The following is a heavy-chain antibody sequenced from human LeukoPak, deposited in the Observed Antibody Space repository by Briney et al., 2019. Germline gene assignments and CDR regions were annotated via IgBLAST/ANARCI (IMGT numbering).Heavy chain of an antibody. J-gene: IGHJ4*02. D-gene: IGHD4-17*01. CDR3: ARLPTYGDYPAGY. CDR1: GGTFSSYA. Sequence: ASVKVSCKASGGTFSSYAISWVRQAPGQGLEWMGGIIPIFGTANYAQKFQGRVTITADESTSTAYMELSSLRSEDTAVYYCARLPTYGDYPAGYWGQGTLVTVSS. CDR2: IIPIFGTA. V-gene: IGHV1-69*13.